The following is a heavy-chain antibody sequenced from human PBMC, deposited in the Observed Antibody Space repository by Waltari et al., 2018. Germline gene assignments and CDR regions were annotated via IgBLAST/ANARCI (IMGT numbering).Heavy chain of an antibody. V-gene: IGHV3-30-3*01. CDR3: ARARAAAGSHFDY. CDR2: ISYDGSNK. CDR1: GFTFSSYA. Sequence: QVQLVESGGGVVQPGRSLRLSCAAPGFTFSSYAMHRVRPAPGKGLEWVAVISYDGSNKYYADSVKGRFTISRDNSKNTLYLQMNSLRAEDTAVYYCARARAAAGSHFDYWGQGTLVTVSS. J-gene: IGHJ4*02. D-gene: IGHD6-13*01.